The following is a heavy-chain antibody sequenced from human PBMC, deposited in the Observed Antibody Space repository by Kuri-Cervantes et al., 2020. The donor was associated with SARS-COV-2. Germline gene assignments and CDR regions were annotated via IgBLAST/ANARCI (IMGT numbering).Heavy chain of an antibody. CDR1: GYTFDMYG. CDR2: INAGNGDT. V-gene: IGHV1-3*01. Sequence: ASVKVSCKTSGYTFDMYGINWVRQAPGQSLEWMGWINAGNGDTKFSQKFQGRVTITTDTSASTAYMDLSSLRSEDTAVYYCAMYFYGSGNYHDTLDKWGQGTLVTVSS. J-gene: IGHJ4*02. CDR3: AMYFYGSGNYHDTLDK. D-gene: IGHD3-10*01.